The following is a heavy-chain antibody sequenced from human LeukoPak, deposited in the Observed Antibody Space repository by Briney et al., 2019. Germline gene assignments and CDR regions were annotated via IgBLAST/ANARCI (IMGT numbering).Heavy chain of an antibody. CDR1: GGSFSGYY. J-gene: IGHJ5*02. CDR2: INHSGST. D-gene: IGHD3-16*01. CDR3: ARVGGFHLQFDP. Sequence: SETLSLTCAVYGGSFSGYYWSWIRQPPGKGLEWIGEINHSGSTNYNPSLKSRVTISVDTSKNQFSLKLTSVTAADTAVYYCARVGGFHLQFDPWGQGTLVTVSS. V-gene: IGHV4-34*01.